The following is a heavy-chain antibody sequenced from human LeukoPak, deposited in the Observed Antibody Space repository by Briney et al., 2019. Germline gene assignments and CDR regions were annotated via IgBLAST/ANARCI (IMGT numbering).Heavy chain of an antibody. CDR3: ARQTGAGLFILP. CDR1: GGSISSSSYY. D-gene: IGHD3-3*01. V-gene: IGHV4-39*01. Sequence: PSETLSLTCTVSGGSISSSSYYWGWIRQPPGKGLEWIGSIYYSGSTYYNPSLKSRVTISVDTSKNQFSLKLSSVTAADTAVYYCARQTGAGLFILPGGQGTLVTVSS. CDR2: IYYSGST. J-gene: IGHJ4*02.